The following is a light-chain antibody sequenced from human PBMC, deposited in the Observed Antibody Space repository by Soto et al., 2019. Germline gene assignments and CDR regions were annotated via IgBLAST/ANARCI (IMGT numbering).Light chain of an antibody. V-gene: IGLV1-51*01. CDR1: SSNIGGNS. J-gene: IGLJ1*01. CDR3: GSWDSSLSAYV. Sequence: QSALTQPPSVSAAPGQKVTISCSGSSSNIGGNSVSWYQQLPGTAPKLLIYDDNKRPSGIPDRFSGSKSGTSATLGITGVQTGDEADYYCGSWDSSLSAYVFGTGTKGTVL. CDR2: DDN.